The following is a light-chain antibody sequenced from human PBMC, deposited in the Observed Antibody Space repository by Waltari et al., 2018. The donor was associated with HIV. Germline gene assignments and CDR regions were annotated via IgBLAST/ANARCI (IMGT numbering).Light chain of an antibody. CDR2: DAS. CDR3: QQRSNWPPGGT. Sequence: EIVLTQSPATLSLSPGERATLSCRASQSVSSYLAWYQQKPGQPPRLLIHDASNRATGIPARFSGSGSGTDFTLTISSLGPEDFAVYYCQQRSNWPPGGTFGGGTRVEIK. J-gene: IGKJ4*01. CDR1: QSVSSY. V-gene: IGKV3-11*01.